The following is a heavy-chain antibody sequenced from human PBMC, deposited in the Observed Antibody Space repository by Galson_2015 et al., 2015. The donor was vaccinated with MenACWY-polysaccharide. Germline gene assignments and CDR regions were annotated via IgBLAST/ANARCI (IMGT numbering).Heavy chain of an antibody. CDR2: IQYDESKI. CDR3: AREGSRIVFHAFDT. D-gene: IGHD6-13*01. J-gene: IGHJ3*02. CDR1: GSRFSHSG. V-gene: IGHV3-33*05. Sequence: SLRLSCAASGSRFSHSGMHWVRQTPGKGLEWVALIQYDESKIEYADSVKGRFTISRDNSKNTLFLEMNSLGAEDTAVYYCAREGSRIVFHAFDTWGQGTMVTVSS.